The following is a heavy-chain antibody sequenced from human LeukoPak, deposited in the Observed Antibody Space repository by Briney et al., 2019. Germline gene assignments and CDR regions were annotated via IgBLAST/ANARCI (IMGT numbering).Heavy chain of an antibody. Sequence: SQTLSLTCAISGDSVSSNIAAWNWIRQSPSRGLERLGSTYYRSKWYNHYAASVISRITIKSDTSKNQFSLQLNSVTPEDTAVYYCARGRSYSFDYWGQGTLVTVSS. CDR3: ARGRSYSFDY. D-gene: IGHD1-26*01. CDR2: TYYRSKWYN. CDR1: GDSVSSNIAA. J-gene: IGHJ4*02. V-gene: IGHV6-1*01.